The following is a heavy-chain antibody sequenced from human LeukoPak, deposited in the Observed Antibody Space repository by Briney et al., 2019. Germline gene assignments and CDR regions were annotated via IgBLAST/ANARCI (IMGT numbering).Heavy chain of an antibody. CDR3: ARITMVRGFDQ. J-gene: IGHJ4*02. D-gene: IGHD3-10*01. Sequence: GGSLRLSCAASGFIVSKNYMSGVRQAPGKGLEWVAVIYSGGSTYYADSVKGRFTISRDNSKNVYLQMNSLRAEDTAMYFCARITMVRGFDQWGQGTLVTVSS. V-gene: IGHV3-53*01. CDR1: GFIVSKNY. CDR2: IYSGGST.